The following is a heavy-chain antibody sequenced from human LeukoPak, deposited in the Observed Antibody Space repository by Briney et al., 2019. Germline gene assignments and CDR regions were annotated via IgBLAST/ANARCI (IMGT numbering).Heavy chain of an antibody. D-gene: IGHD2-8*01. CDR2: LSGDRSHI. Sequence: EWVAALSGDRSHIYHADSVMGRFTISRDNVKNSLYLQMNSLRADDTAVYYCTRDLYSMYAKWGQGTLVTVSS. V-gene: IGHV3-21*04. J-gene: IGHJ4*02. CDR3: TRDLYSMYAK.